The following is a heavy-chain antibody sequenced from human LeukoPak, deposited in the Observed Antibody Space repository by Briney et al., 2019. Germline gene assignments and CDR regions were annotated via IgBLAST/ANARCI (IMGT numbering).Heavy chain of an antibody. CDR1: GFTFSTYW. Sequence: GGSLRLSCAASGFTFSTYWMTWVRQAPGKGLEWVANIKQDGSEKYYVDSVKGRFTISRDNAKNSLYLQMDSLRAEDTAVYYCAKDAVDTAMPYYYAMDVWGQATTVTVSS. V-gene: IGHV3-7*05. D-gene: IGHD5-18*01. J-gene: IGHJ6*02. CDR2: IKQDGSEK. CDR3: AKDAVDTAMPYYYAMDV.